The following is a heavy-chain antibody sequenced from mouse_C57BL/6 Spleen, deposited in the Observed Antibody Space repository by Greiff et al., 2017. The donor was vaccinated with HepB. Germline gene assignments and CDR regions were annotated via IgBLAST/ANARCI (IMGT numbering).Heavy chain of an antibody. D-gene: IGHD2-2*01. CDR3: ARRGGYPFAY. J-gene: IGHJ3*01. CDR2: IDPSDSYT. CDR1: GYTFTSYW. Sequence: QVQLQQPGAELVKPGASVKLSCMASGYTFTSYWMQWVKQRPGQGLEWIGEIDPSDSYTNYNQKFKGKATLTVDTSSSTAYMQLSSLTSEDSAVYYCARRGGYPFAYWGQGTLVTVSA. V-gene: IGHV1-50*01.